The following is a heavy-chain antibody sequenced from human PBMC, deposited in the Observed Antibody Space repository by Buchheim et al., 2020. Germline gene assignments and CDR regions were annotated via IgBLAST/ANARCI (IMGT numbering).Heavy chain of an antibody. V-gene: IGHV4-34*01. CDR1: GGSFSGYY. CDR2: INHSGST. CDR3: ARGRRLRYCSGGSCYDYFDY. J-gene: IGHJ4*02. D-gene: IGHD2-15*01. Sequence: QVQLQQWGAGLLKPSETLSLTCAVYGGSFSGYYWSWIRQPPGKGLEWIGEINHSGSTNYNPSLKSRVTISVDTSKNQFSLKLSSVIAADTAVYYCARGRRLRYCSGGSCYDYFDYWGQGTL.